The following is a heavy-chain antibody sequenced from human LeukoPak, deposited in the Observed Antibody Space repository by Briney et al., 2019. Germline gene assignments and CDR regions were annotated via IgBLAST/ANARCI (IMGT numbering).Heavy chain of an antibody. CDR3: ARVPHIVVVTAIPDAFDI. J-gene: IGHJ3*02. Sequence: PGGSLRLSCAASGFTFSSYSMNWVRQAPGKGLEWVSYISSSSSTIYYADSVKGRFTISRDNAKNSLYLQMNSLRAVDTAVYYCARVPHIVVVTAIPDAFDIWGQGTMVTVSS. D-gene: IGHD2-21*02. V-gene: IGHV3-48*01. CDR1: GFTFSSYS. CDR2: ISSSSSTI.